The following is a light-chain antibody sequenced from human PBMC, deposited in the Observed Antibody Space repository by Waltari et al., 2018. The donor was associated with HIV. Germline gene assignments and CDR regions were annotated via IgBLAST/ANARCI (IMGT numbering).Light chain of an antibody. CDR2: SDT. Sequence: QSVLRQPPSVSGAPGQRVTLSCVWSTSNLGAGYDVHWYQHVPGTGPKLLIYSDTKRPSGVPDRFSGSKSGTSGFLAITGLQADDEADYYCQSYDRGLSGPVFGGGTKLTVL. J-gene: IGLJ2*01. V-gene: IGLV1-40*01. CDR1: TSNLGAGYD. CDR3: QSYDRGLSGPV.